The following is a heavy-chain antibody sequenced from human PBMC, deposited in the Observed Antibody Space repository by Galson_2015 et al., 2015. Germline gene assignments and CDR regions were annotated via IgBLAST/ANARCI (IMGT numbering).Heavy chain of an antibody. CDR2: IWYDGSNK. J-gene: IGHJ4*02. CDR3: AKDYGGAGYYFDY. D-gene: IGHD4-23*01. Sequence: SLRLSCAASGFTFSSYSMHWVRQAPGKGLEWVAVIWYDGSNKYYADSVKGRFTISRDNSKNTLYLQMNSLRAEDTAVYYCAKDYGGAGYYFDYWGQGTLVTVSS. CDR1: GFTFSSYS. V-gene: IGHV3-33*06.